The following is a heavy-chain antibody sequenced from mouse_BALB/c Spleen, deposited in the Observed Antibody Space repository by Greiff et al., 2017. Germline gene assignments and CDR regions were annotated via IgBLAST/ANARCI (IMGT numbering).Heavy chain of an antibody. CDR2: IYPGDGST. CDR3: ARTTVVDYYAMDY. V-gene: IGHV1S56*01. CDR1: GYTFTSYY. D-gene: IGHD1-1*01. J-gene: IGHJ4*01. Sequence: QVQLQQSGPELVKPGASVKMSCKASGYTFTSYYIHWVKQRPGQGLEWIGWIYPGDGSTKYNEKFKGKTTLTADKSSSTAYMLLSSLTSEDSAIYFCARTTVVDYYAMDYWGQGTSVTVSA.